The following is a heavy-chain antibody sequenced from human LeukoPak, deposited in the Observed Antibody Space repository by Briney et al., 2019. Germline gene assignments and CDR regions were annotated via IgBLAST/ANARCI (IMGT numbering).Heavy chain of an antibody. J-gene: IGHJ6*03. Sequence: SETLSLTCTVSGGSISSYYWSWIRQPAGKGLEWIGRIYTSGSTNYNSSLKSRVTMSVDTSKNQFSLKLSSVTAADTAVYYCAGNYCSGGSCYLYHMDVWGKGTTVTVSS. CDR2: IYTSGST. D-gene: IGHD2-15*01. V-gene: IGHV4-4*07. CDR1: GGSISSYY. CDR3: AGNYCSGGSCYLYHMDV.